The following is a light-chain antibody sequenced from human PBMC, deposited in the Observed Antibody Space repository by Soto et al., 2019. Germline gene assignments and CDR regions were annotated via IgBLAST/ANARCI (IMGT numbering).Light chain of an antibody. CDR3: ASYAGSTTLL. V-gene: IGLV2-14*01. CDR1: SSDVGAYNF. J-gene: IGLJ1*01. Sequence: QSALTQPASVSGSRGQSITIACTGTSSDVGAYNFVSWYQQHPDEAPKLLIYEVSNRPSGVSNRFSGSKSGNTASLTISGLQAEDEADFYCASYAGSTTLLFGSGTQLTVL. CDR2: EVS.